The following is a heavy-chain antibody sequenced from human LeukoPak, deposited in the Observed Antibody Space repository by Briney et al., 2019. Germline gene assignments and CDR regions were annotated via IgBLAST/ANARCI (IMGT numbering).Heavy chain of an antibody. CDR1: GFTVSSNF. CDR2: IYSGGRT. V-gene: IGHV3-53*01. CDR3: ARLGSSSWFENWFDP. J-gene: IGHJ5*02. Sequence: GGSLRLSCAASGFTVSSNFMSWVRQAPGKGLEWVSVIYSGGRTYYADSVKGRFSISRDSTKNTVYLQMNSLRAEDTAVYYCARLGSSSWFENWFDPWGQGTLVTVSS. D-gene: IGHD6-13*01.